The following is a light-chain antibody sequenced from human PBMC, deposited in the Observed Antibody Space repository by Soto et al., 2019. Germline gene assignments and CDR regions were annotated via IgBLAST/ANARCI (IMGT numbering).Light chain of an antibody. CDR1: SSDVGGYNY. J-gene: IGLJ2*01. Sequence: QSALTQPPSASGSPGKSVTISCTGNSSDVGGYNYVSWYQQHPGKAPKLMIYEVSKRPSGVPDRLSGSKSGNTASLTVSGLQAEDEADYYCSSYAGSNNFFGGGTKLTVL. CDR2: EVS. V-gene: IGLV2-8*01. CDR3: SSYAGSNNF.